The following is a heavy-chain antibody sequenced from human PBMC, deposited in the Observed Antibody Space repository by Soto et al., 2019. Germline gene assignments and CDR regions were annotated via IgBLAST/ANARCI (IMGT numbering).Heavy chain of an antibody. CDR1: GFTFSSYA. CDR2: ISGSGGST. CDR3: AKDGYNWNYSHY. V-gene: IGHV3-23*01. J-gene: IGHJ4*02. D-gene: IGHD1-7*01. Sequence: GGSLRLSCAASGFTFSSYAMSWVRQAPGKGLEWVSAISGSGGSTYYADSVKGRFTISRDNSKNALYLQMNSLRAEDTAVYYCAKDGYNWNYSHYWGQGTLVTVSS.